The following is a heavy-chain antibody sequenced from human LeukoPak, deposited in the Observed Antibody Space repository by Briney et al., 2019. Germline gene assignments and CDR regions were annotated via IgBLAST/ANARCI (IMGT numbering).Heavy chain of an antibody. CDR2: INHSGST. J-gene: IGHJ4*02. CDR1: GGSISSSSYY. D-gene: IGHD2-2*01. CDR3: ARGGQYAKEYYFDY. V-gene: IGHV4-39*07. Sequence: SETLSLTCTVSGGSISSSSYYWGWIRQPPGKGLEWIGEINHSGSTNYNPSLKSRVTMSVDTSKNQFSLKLSSVTAADTAVYYCARGGQYAKEYYFDYWGQGTLVTVSS.